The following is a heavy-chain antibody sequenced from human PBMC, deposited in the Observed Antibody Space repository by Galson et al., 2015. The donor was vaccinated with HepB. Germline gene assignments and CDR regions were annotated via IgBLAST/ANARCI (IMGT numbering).Heavy chain of an antibody. CDR1: GYTFTGYY. CDR3: ARGGGGSGCSGGSCYSQPYYYYYGMDV. V-gene: IGHV1-2*02. Sequence: SVKVSCKASGYTFTGYYMHWVRQAPGQGLEWMGWINPNSGGTNYAQKFQGRVTMTRDTSISTAYMELSRLRSDDTAVYYCARGGGGSGCSGGSCYSQPYYYYYGMDVWGQGTTVTVSS. J-gene: IGHJ6*02. CDR2: INPNSGGT. D-gene: IGHD2-15*01.